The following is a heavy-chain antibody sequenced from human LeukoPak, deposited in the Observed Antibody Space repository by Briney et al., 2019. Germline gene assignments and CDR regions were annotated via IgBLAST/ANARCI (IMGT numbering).Heavy chain of an antibody. CDR1: GFTFSSYS. D-gene: IGHD2-15*01. J-gene: IGHJ6*03. CDR2: ISISSSGIYK. Sequence: PGGSLRLSCAASGFTFSSYSMNWVRQAPGKGLEWVSSISISSSGIYKYYADSVKGRFTISRDNPKNSLYLRMNSLRAEDTAVYYCARDGRATLRVLAATSNYYYYYYMDVWGKGTTVTVSS. CDR3: ARDGRATLRVLAATSNYYYYYYMDV. V-gene: IGHV3-21*01.